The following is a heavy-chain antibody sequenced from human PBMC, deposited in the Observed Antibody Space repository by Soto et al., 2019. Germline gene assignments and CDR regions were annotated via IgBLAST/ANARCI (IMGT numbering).Heavy chain of an antibody. CDR2: ISSSGSTI. V-gene: IGHV3-48*03. J-gene: IGHJ2*01. CDR3: ARDLIYCSGGSCYYWYFDL. D-gene: IGHD2-15*01. CDR1: GFTFSSYE. Sequence: GGSLRLSCAASGFTFSSYEMNWVRQAPGKGLEWVSYISSSGSTIYYADSVKGRFTISRDNAKNSLYLQMNSLRAEDTAVYYCARDLIYCSGGSCYYWYFDLWGRGTLVTVSS.